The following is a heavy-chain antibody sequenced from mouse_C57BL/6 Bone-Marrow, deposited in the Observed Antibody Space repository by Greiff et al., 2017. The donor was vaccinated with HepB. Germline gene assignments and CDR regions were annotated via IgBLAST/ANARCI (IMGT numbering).Heavy chain of an antibody. CDR3: ARGGAYYGSIWFAY. Sequence: VQRVESGAELVRPGTSVKMSCKASGYTFTNYWIGWAKQRPGHGLEWIGDIYPGGGYTNYNEKFKGKATLTADKSSSTAYMQFSSLTSEDSAIYYCARGGAYYGSIWFAYWGQGTLVTVSA. D-gene: IGHD1-1*01. CDR2: IYPGGGYT. J-gene: IGHJ3*01. CDR1: GYTFTNYW. V-gene: IGHV1-63*01.